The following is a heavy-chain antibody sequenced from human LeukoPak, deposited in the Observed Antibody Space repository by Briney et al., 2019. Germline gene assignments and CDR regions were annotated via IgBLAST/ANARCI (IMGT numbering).Heavy chain of an antibody. CDR1: GGSISSYY. D-gene: IGHD5-24*01. Sequence: SETLSLTCTVSGGSISSYYWSWIRQPAGKGLEWIGRIYTSGSTNYNPSPKSRVTMSVDTSKNQFSLKLSSVTAADTAVYYCARDFTLGDGYNKNWFDPWGQGTLVTVSS. J-gene: IGHJ5*02. CDR2: IYTSGST. CDR3: ARDFTLGDGYNKNWFDP. V-gene: IGHV4-4*07.